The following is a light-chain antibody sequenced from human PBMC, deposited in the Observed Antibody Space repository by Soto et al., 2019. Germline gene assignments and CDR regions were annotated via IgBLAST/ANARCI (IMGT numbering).Light chain of an antibody. Sequence: QSALTQPRSVSGSPGQSVAISCTGTSSDVGSYNYVSWYQRHPGKAPKVKIYAVTKRPSGVPDRFSGSKSGNTASLTISGLQAEDEADYYCCSYAGGYTWVFGGGTKVTVL. CDR2: AVT. J-gene: IGLJ3*02. CDR3: CSYAGGYTWV. V-gene: IGLV2-11*01. CDR1: SSDVGSYNY.